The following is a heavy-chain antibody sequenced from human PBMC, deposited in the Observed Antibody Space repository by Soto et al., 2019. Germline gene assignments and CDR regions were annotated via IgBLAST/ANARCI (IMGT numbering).Heavy chain of an antibody. CDR2: INPSGGST. V-gene: IGHV1-46*01. J-gene: IGHJ5*02. CDR3: ARDLGYYDSSGYSVDP. D-gene: IGHD3-22*01. Sequence: QVQLVQSGAEVKKPGASVKVSCKASGYTFTSYYMHWVRQAPGQGLEWMGIINPSGGSTSYAQKCQGRVTMTRDTATSTVYMERSSLRSEDTAVYYCARDLGYYDSSGYSVDPWGQGTLVTVSS. CDR1: GYTFTSYY.